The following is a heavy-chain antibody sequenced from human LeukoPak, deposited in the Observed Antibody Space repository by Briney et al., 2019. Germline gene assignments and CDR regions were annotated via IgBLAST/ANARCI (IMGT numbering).Heavy chain of an antibody. D-gene: IGHD5-18*01. CDR2: ISSSGGTI. CDR1: GFTFSSYE. V-gene: IGHV3-48*03. J-gene: IGHJ5*02. Sequence: PGGSLRLSCAASGFTFSSYEMNWVRQAPGKGLEWVSYISSSGGTIYYADSVKGRFTISRDNAKNSLYLQMNSLRAEDTAVYYCASRGYSYGYVGWFDPWGQGTLVTVSS. CDR3: ASRGYSYGYVGWFDP.